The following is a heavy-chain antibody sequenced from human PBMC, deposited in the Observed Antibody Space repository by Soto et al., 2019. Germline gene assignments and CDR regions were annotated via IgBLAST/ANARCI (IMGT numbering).Heavy chain of an antibody. D-gene: IGHD3-3*01. CDR2: IFYDGRT. CDR1: GYSISSGGYY. V-gene: IGHV4-31*03. J-gene: IGHJ4*02. Sequence: QVQLQETGPGLVKPSQTLSLTCTVSGYSISSGGYYWRWIRQFPGRGLEWIGYIFYDGRTGYNPSLKSRISISVDSSKNQFSLRLSAVTAAATAVSFCASEERSGYYVADSWGQGTLVTVSS. CDR3: ASEERSGYYVADS.